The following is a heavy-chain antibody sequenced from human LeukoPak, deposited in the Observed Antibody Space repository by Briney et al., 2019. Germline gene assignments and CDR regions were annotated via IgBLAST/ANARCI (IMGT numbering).Heavy chain of an antibody. J-gene: IGHJ4*02. D-gene: IGHD3-10*01. CDR2: ISGSGGNT. Sequence: PGGSLRLSCAASGFTFSSYAMTWVRQAPGKGLEGVSVISGSGGNTYYADSVKGRFTISRDNSKNTLYLQMNSLRGEDTAVYYCAKEQYYYGSGNSAFDYWGQGTLVTVSS. CDR3: AKEQYYYGSGNSAFDY. V-gene: IGHV3-23*01. CDR1: GFTFSSYA.